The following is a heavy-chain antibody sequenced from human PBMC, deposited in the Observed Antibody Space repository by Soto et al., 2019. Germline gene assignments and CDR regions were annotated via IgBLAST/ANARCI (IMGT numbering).Heavy chain of an antibody. V-gene: IGHV4-30-4*01. CDR1: GGCIRSGDYY. Sequence: SETLSLTCTVSGGCIRSGDYYWSWILQPPGKGLEWIGYIYYSGITYYNPSLKSRFTISVDTSKNQFSLKLSSVTAADTAVYYCARFRSGSYYRAFDIWGQGTMVTVSS. J-gene: IGHJ3*02. D-gene: IGHD1-26*01. CDR2: IYYSGIT. CDR3: ARFRSGSYYRAFDI.